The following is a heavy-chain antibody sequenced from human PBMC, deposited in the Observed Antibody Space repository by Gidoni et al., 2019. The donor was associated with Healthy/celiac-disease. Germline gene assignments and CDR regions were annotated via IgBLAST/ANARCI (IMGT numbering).Heavy chain of an antibody. V-gene: IGHV1-69*04. D-gene: IGHD3-16*01. CDR1: GGTFSSYA. J-gene: IGHJ6*02. Sequence: QVQLVQSGAEVKKPGSSVTVSCKASGGTFSSYAISWVRQAPGQGLEWMGRIIPILGIANYAQKFQGRVTITADKSTSTAYMELSSLRSEDTAVYYCARSYRGGYYYYGMDVWGQGTTVTVSS. CDR3: ARSYRGGYYYYGMDV. CDR2: IIPILGIA.